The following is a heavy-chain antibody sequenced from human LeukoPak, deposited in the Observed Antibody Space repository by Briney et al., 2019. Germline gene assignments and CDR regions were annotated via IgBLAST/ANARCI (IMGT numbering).Heavy chain of an antibody. J-gene: IGHJ4*02. CDR3: ATTSRESGSSSYYFDY. Sequence: GGSLRLSCAASGFTFSSYAMSWVRQAPGKGLEWVSAISGSGGSTYYADSVKGRFTISRDNSKNTLYLQMNSLRAEDTAVYYCATTSRESGSSSYYFDYRGQGTLVTVSS. CDR2: ISGSGGST. CDR1: GFTFSSYA. D-gene: IGHD1-26*01. V-gene: IGHV3-23*01.